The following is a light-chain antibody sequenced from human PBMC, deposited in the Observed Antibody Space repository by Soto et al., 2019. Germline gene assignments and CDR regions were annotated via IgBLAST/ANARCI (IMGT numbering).Light chain of an antibody. CDR1: QTANSDY. J-gene: IGKJ1*01. V-gene: IGKV3-20*01. CDR3: QQYDQSPRT. CDR2: GAS. Sequence: EIVLTQSPGTLSLSPGERATLSCRASQTANSDYLAWYQQRPGQSPRVLLYGASNRASGIPDRFSGSGSGTDFTLTISRLEPEDFAVYYCQQYDQSPRTFGQGTKVEVK.